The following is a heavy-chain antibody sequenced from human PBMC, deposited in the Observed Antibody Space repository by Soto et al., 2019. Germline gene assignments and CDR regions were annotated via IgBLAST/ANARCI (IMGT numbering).Heavy chain of an antibody. J-gene: IGHJ4*02. D-gene: IGHD2-2*01. CDR3: ARATPAGSADF. Sequence: SETLSLTCTVSGGSNIRDGYYWSWIRQHPGKGLEWIAYISYSGGSYSNPSLKSRVTISADTSKNQFSLRLTSVTAADTAVYFCARATPAGSADFWGQGTLVTVSS. CDR2: ISYSGGS. CDR1: GGSNIRDGYY. V-gene: IGHV4-31*03.